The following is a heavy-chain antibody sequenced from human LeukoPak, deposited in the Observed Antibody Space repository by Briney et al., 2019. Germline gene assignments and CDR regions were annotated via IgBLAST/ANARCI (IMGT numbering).Heavy chain of an antibody. CDR1: GFTFSSYE. CDR2: ISSSGSTI. CDR3: AREPRDGYNFI. D-gene: IGHD5-24*01. Sequence: GGSLRLSCAASGFTFSSYEMNWVRQAPGKGLEWVSYISSSGSTIYYADSVKGRFTISSDNAKNSLYLQMNSLRAEDTAVYYCAREPRDGYNFIWGQGTLVTVSS. V-gene: IGHV3-48*03. J-gene: IGHJ4*02.